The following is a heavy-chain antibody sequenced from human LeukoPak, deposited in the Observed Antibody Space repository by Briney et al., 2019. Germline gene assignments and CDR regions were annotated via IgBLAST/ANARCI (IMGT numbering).Heavy chain of an antibody. CDR2: FDPEDGET. CDR3: ATVGGSSGWFFDY. Sequence: GASVKVSRKVSGDTLTQVFMHWVRQAPGKGLEWMGGFDPEDGETNYAQKFQARVTMTEDTSTDTAYMELSSLRSEDTAVYYCATVGGSSGWFFDYWGQGTLVTVSS. J-gene: IGHJ4*02. D-gene: IGHD6-19*01. CDR1: GDTLTQVF. V-gene: IGHV1-24*01.